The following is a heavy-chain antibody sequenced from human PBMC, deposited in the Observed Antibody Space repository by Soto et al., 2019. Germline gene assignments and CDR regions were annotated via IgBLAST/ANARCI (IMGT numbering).Heavy chain of an antibody. D-gene: IGHD2-15*01. V-gene: IGHV3-64*02. CDR3: ARARCSSGQCYYFDY. Sequence: EVQLVESGEGLVQPGGSLRLSCAASGFTFSRYIIHWIRQAPGKGLEFVSAISRSGDRTYYADSVKGRFTITRDNSKNTVWLQMGSLRAEDMAVYYCARARCSSGQCYYFDYWGRGALVSVSS. J-gene: IGHJ4*02. CDR2: ISRSGDRT. CDR1: GFTFSRYI.